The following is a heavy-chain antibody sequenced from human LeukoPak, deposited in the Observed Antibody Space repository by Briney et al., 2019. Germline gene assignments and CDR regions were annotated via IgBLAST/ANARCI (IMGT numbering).Heavy chain of an antibody. Sequence: PGGSLRLSCTASGFTFSHNWMSWVRQAPGKGRDGVASIRPDGSEEYYMDSVKGRFTISRDNAKNSLYLQMNSLRAEDTALYYCAKLLGTVTTYDYWGQGTLVTVSS. D-gene: IGHD1-7*01. V-gene: IGHV3-7*01. CDR1: GFTFSHNW. CDR3: AKLLGTVTTYDY. CDR2: IRPDGSEE. J-gene: IGHJ4*02.